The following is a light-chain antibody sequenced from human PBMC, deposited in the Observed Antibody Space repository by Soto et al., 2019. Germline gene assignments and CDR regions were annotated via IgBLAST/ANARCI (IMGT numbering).Light chain of an antibody. Sequence: DIQMTQSPSSQSASVGDRVTITCRASQSINSYLNWYQQKPGKAPKLLIYAASSLQSGVPSRFSGSGSETDFTLTITSLQPDDFATYYCQQSFSTPRTFGQGTGWRS. CDR3: QQSFSTPRT. J-gene: IGKJ1*01. CDR2: AAS. V-gene: IGKV1-39*01. CDR1: QSINSY.